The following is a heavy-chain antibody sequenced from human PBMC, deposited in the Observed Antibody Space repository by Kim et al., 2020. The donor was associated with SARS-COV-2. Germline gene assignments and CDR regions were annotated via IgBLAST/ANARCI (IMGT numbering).Heavy chain of an antibody. CDR1: GGSISSGGYY. CDR3: ASYIAAAGTYYYYGMDV. V-gene: IGHV4-31*03. CDR2: IYYSGST. J-gene: IGHJ6*02. D-gene: IGHD6-13*01. Sequence: SETLSLTCTVSGGSISSGGYYWSWIRQHPGKGLEWIGYIYYSGSTYYNPSLKSRVTISVDTSKNQFSLKLSSVTAADTAVYYCASYIAAAGTYYYYGMDVWGQGTTVTVSS.